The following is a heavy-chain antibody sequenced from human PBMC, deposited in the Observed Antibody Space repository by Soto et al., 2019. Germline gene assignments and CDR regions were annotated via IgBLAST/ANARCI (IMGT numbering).Heavy chain of an antibody. Sequence: SETLSLTCTVSGGSISCGGYYWSWIRQHPGKGLEWIGEIYYSGSTNYSPSLKSRVTISVDTSKNQFSLKLSSVTAADTAVYYCARGLSSSPVTGYYNMDVWAKGTTVTVSS. J-gene: IGHJ6*03. D-gene: IGHD6-6*01. CDR1: GGSISCGGYY. CDR2: IYYSGST. CDR3: ARGLSSSPVTGYYNMDV. V-gene: IGHV4-31*03.